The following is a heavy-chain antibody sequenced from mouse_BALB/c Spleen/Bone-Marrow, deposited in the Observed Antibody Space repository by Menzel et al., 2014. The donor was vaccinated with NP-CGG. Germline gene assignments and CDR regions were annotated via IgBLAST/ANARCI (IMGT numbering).Heavy chain of an antibody. J-gene: IGHJ1*01. CDR1: GYTFTSYV. CDR3: ARRDYYGSSFYWYFDV. V-gene: IGHV1-14*01. CDR2: INPYNDGT. D-gene: IGHD1-1*01. Sequence: EVKLVESGPELVKPGASVKMSCKASGYTFTSYVMHWVKQKPGQGLEWIGYINPYNDGTKYNEKFKGKATLTSDKSSSTAYMELSSLTSEDSAVYYCARRDYYGSSFYWYFDVWGAGTTVTV.